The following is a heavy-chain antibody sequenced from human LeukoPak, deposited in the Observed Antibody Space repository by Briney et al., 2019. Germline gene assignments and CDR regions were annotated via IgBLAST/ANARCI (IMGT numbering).Heavy chain of an antibody. CDR3: ARSIVGANNWFDP. V-gene: IGHV1-8*01. CDR1: GYTFTSYD. Sequence: ASVKVSCKASGYTFTSYDINWVRQATGQGLEWMGWMNPNSGNTGYAQKFQGRVTMTRNTSISTAYMELSSLKASDTAMYYCARSIVGANNWFDPWGQGALVTVSS. CDR2: MNPNSGNT. D-gene: IGHD1-26*01. J-gene: IGHJ5*02.